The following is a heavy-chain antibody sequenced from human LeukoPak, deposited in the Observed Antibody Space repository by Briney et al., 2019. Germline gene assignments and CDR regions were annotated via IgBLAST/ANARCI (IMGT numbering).Heavy chain of an antibody. V-gene: IGHV1-8*01. D-gene: IGHD3-3*01. Sequence: GASVKVSCKASGYTFTSYDINWVRQATGQGLEWMGWMNPNSGNTGYAQKFQGRVTMTRNTSISTAYMELSSLRSEDTAVYYCAKTLRHYDFWSGYLHNWFDPWGQGTLVTVSS. CDR1: GYTFTSYD. CDR3: AKTLRHYDFWSGYLHNWFDP. CDR2: MNPNSGNT. J-gene: IGHJ5*02.